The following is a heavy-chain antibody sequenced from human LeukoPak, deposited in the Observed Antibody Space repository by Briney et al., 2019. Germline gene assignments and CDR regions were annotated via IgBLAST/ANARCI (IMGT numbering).Heavy chain of an antibody. Sequence: ASVKVSCQASGYTFTGYYMHWVRQAPGQGLEWMGWINPNSGGTNYAQKFHGRVTMTRDTSINTAYMELSRLRSDDTAAYYCARTPGSWYDYRGQGTLVTVSS. D-gene: IGHD6-13*01. V-gene: IGHV1-2*02. CDR3: ARTPGSWYDY. CDR2: INPNSGGT. CDR1: GYTFTGYY. J-gene: IGHJ4*02.